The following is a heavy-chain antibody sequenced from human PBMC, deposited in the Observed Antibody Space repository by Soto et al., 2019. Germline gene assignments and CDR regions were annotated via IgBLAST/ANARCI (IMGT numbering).Heavy chain of an antibody. CDR3: ATWHLQEHAYDI. CDR1: RFTFSNYS. D-gene: IGHD1-1*01. CDR2: LSDPDGT. V-gene: IGHV3-23*01. J-gene: IGHJ3*02. Sequence: GGSLRLSCSASRFTFSNYSMHSVRQAPGKGLEWVSALSDPDGTYYADSVKGRFTTSSDSSRTTVYLQMNSLRPDDTAVYSCATWHLQEHAYDIWGQGTMVTVSS.